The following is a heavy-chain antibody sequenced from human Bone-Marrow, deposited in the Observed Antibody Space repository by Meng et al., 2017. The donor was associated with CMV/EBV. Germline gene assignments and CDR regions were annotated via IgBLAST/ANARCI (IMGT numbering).Heavy chain of an antibody. CDR3: ARVVADMPMGRRGYYYGMEV. Sequence: ASVKVSCKASGYTFTAYYMHWERQAPGQGLEWMGWINPNSGGTHYAQRFQGRVSMTRGTSMSTVYMEVCGLRSDDTAVYYCARVVADMPMGRRGYYYGMEVWGQGTAVTVSS. CDR2: INPNSGGT. V-gene: IGHV1-2*02. D-gene: IGHD3-16*01. J-gene: IGHJ6*02. CDR1: GYTFTAYY.